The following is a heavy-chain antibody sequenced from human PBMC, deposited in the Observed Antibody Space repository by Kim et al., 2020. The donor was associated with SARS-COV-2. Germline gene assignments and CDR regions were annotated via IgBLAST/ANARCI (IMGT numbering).Heavy chain of an antibody. CDR1: GYSFTSYW. CDR3: ARQEYSSSWYFYYGMDV. J-gene: IGHJ6*02. Sequence: GESLKISCKGSGYSFTSYWIGWVRQMPGKGLEWMGIIYPGDSDTRYSPSFQGHVTISADKSISTAYLQWSSLKASDTAMYYCARQEYSSSWYFYYGMDVWGQGTTVTVSS. V-gene: IGHV5-51*01. D-gene: IGHD6-13*01. CDR2: IYPGDSDT.